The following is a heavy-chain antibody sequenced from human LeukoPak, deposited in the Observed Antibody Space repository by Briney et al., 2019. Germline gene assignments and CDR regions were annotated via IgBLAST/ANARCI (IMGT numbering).Heavy chain of an antibody. CDR1: GFTFSSYG. CDR3: ARWIAVAGTYYYGMDV. Sequence: PGRSLRLSCAASGFTFSSYGMHWVRQAPGKGLEWVAVIWYDGSNKYYADSVKGRFTISRDNSKSTLYLQMNSLRAEDTAVYYCARWIAVAGTYYYGMDVWGKGTTVTVSS. D-gene: IGHD6-19*01. V-gene: IGHV3-33*01. CDR2: IWYDGSNK. J-gene: IGHJ6*04.